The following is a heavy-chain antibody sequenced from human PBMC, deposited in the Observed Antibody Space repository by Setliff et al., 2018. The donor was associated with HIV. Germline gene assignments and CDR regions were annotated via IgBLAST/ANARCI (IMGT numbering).Heavy chain of an antibody. V-gene: IGHV4-34*01. J-gene: IGHJ6*03. D-gene: IGHD3-10*01. Sequence: SETLSLTCAVFGGSFSGYYWSWIRQPPGKGLEWIGEINHSGSTDYNPSLKSRVTISVDTSKNQFSLKLSSVTAADTAVYYCARGGREYGVNYYYYYMDVWGKGTTVTVSS. CDR3: ARGGREYGVNYYYYYMDV. CDR2: INHSGST. CDR1: GGSFSGYY.